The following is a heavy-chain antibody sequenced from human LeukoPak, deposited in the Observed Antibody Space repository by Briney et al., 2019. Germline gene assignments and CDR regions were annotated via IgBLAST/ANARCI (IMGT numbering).Heavy chain of an antibody. CDR1: GYSFTSYW. V-gene: IGHV5-51*01. J-gene: IGHJ3*02. CDR2: IYPGDSDT. CDR3: ARNIIVGATIRAFDI. D-gene: IGHD1-26*01. Sequence: GESLKISCKGSGYSFTSYWIGWVRQMPGKGLEWMGIIYPGDSDTRYSPSFQGQVTISADKSISTAYLQWSSLKASGTAMYYCARNIIVGATIRAFDIWGQGTMVTVSS.